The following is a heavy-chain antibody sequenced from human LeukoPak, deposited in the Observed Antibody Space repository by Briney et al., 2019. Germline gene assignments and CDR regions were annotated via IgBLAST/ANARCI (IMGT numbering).Heavy chain of an antibody. J-gene: IGHJ5*02. D-gene: IGHD3-9*01. CDR1: GGTLSNNV. V-gene: IGHV1-69*06. CDR3: ARDPRYYDILTGYSP. CDR2: IIPVFGTT. Sequence: ASVKVSCKASGGTLSNNVVSWVRQAPGQGLEWMGDIIPVFGTTNYAQKFQGRVTITADKSTSTAYMELSSLRSEDTAVYYCARDPRYYDILTGYSPWGQGTLVTVSS.